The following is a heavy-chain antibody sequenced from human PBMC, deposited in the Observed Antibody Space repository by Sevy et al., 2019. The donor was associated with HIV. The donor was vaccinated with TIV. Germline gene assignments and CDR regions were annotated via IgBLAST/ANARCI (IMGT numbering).Heavy chain of an antibody. J-gene: IGHJ4*02. CDR3: TRWKGLQSIFDY. V-gene: IGHV3-49*04. Sequence: GGSLRLSCTTSGFTFGDYAMNWVRQAPGKGLEWVAFLKSKADGGTVDNAASVKGRFTISRDDSKSIAYLQMNDLTTEDTGGYYCTRWKGLQSIFDYWGQGALVTVSS. D-gene: IGHD1-1*01. CDR1: GFTFGDYA. CDR2: LKSKADGGTV.